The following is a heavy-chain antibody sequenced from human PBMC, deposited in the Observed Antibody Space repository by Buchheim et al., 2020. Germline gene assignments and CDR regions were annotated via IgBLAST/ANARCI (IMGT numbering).Heavy chain of an antibody. CDR2: IYYSGST. Sequence: QLQLQESGPGLVKPSETLSLTCTVSGGSISSSSYYWGWIRQPPGKGLEWIGSIYYSGSTYYNPSLKSRVTISVDTSKNQFSLKLSSVTAADTAVYYCARQEREDTIFGVPAGVWVDPWGQGTL. CDR3: ARQEREDTIFGVPAGVWVDP. D-gene: IGHD3-3*01. J-gene: IGHJ5*02. CDR1: GGSISSSSYY. V-gene: IGHV4-39*01.